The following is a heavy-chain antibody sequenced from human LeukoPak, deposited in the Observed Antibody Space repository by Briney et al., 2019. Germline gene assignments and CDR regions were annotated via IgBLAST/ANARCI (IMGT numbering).Heavy chain of an antibody. Sequence: GGSLRLSCAASGFTFSSYAMSWVRQAPGKGLEWVSAISGSGGSTYYADSVKGWFTISRDNSKNTLYLQMNSLRAEDTAVYYCAKGDSSGYYMGIDYWGQGTLVTVSS. CDR1: GFTFSSYA. CDR2: ISGSGGST. D-gene: IGHD3-22*01. V-gene: IGHV3-23*01. J-gene: IGHJ4*02. CDR3: AKGDSSGYYMGIDY.